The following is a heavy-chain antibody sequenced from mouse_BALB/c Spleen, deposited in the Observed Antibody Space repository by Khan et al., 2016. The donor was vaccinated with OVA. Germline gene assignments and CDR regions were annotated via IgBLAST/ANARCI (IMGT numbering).Heavy chain of an antibody. CDR1: GYTFTNYV. D-gene: IGHD4-1*01. J-gene: IGHJ2*01. CDR3: ARGNWQSYYFDY. CDR2: INPYNGGT. Sequence: VQLKQSGPELVKPGASLKMSCKASGYTFTNYVLHWVKQKPGQGLEWIGYINPYNGGTKYNEKFKVKATLASDKSSITAYMELSSLTSEDSAVYYCARGNWQSYYFDYWGQGTTLTLSS. V-gene: IGHV1S136*01.